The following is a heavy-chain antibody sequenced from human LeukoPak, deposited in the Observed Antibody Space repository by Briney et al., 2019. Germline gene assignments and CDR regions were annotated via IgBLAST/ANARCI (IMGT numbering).Heavy chain of an antibody. D-gene: IGHD2-2*01. CDR2: INSNSGDT. CDR1: GYTFTGYY. J-gene: IGHJ6*03. V-gene: IGHV1-2*02. Sequence: ASVKVSRKASGYTFTGYYMHWVRQAPGQGLECMGWINSNSGDTNYAQKFQGRVTMTRDTSISTAYMELSRLRSDDTAVYYCASHVQRNVGRYYYMDVWGKGTTVTVSS. CDR3: ASHVQRNVGRYYYMDV.